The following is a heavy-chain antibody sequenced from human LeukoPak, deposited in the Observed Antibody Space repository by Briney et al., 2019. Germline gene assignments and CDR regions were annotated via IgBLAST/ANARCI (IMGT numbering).Heavy chain of an antibody. V-gene: IGHV3-23*01. D-gene: IGHD3-3*01. J-gene: IGHJ4*02. CDR1: GFTFSSYA. CDR3: AKDLSRGLRTYDY. Sequence: GGSLSLSCAASGFTFSSYAMSWVRQAPGKGLEWVSAISGSGGSTYYADSVKGRFTISRDNSKNTLYLQMNSLRAEDTAVYYCAKDLSRGLRTYDYWGQGTLVTVSS. CDR2: ISGSGGST.